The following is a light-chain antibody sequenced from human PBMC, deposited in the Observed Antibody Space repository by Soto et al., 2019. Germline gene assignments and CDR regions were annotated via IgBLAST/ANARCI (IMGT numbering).Light chain of an antibody. CDR2: GAS. CDR1: QSISRN. Sequence: DIHMTQTPSSLSASLGAGVTITCRSSQSISRNLNWYQQKPGKAPNLLIYGASTLQSGVPSRFSGSGSGTDFTLTISSLQPEDFATYYCQQSYSTLSITFGQGTRLEIK. V-gene: IGKV1-39*01. J-gene: IGKJ5*01. CDR3: QQSYSTLSIT.